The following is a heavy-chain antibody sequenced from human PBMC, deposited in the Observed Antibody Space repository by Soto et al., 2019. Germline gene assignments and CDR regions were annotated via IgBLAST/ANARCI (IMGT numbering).Heavy chain of an antibody. V-gene: IGHV4-28*03. Sequence: SETLSLTCAVSGYSISGSNWWGWIRQPPGKGLEWIGYIYYSGTTYYNPSLKSRVTMSVDTSKNQFSLKLTSVTAVDTAVYYCARVWGGAFDIWGQGTMVTVSS. J-gene: IGHJ3*02. CDR1: GYSISGSNW. CDR3: ARVWGGAFDI. D-gene: IGHD3-10*01. CDR2: IYYSGTT.